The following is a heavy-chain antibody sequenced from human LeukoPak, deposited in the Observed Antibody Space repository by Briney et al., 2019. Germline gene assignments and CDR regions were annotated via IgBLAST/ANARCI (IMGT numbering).Heavy chain of an antibody. CDR3: ARRHYGSGNIDS. CDR1: SDSISSSSYL. Sequence: SETLSLTCSVSSDSISSSSYLWVWVRQPPGKGLEWIGDIYSNGHTSYNPSLKSRAAISVDTSKNQFSPNLSSVTAADTAVYYCARRHYGSGNIDSWGQGTLVTVSS. J-gene: IGHJ4*02. V-gene: IGHV4-39*01. CDR2: IYSNGHT. D-gene: IGHD3-10*01.